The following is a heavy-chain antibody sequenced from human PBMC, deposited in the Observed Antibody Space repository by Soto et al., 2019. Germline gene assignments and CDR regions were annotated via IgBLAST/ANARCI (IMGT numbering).Heavy chain of an antibody. CDR1: GGSISSGDYY. CDR3: ARARRVVVISGPQNWFDP. J-gene: IGHJ5*02. CDR2: IYYSGST. Sequence: SETLSLTCTVSGGSISSGDYYWSWIRQPPGKGLEWIGYIYYSGSTYYNPSLKSRVTISVDTSKNQFSLKLSSVTAADTAVYYCARARRVVVISGPQNWFDPWGQGTLVTVSS. V-gene: IGHV4-30-4*01. D-gene: IGHD3-22*01.